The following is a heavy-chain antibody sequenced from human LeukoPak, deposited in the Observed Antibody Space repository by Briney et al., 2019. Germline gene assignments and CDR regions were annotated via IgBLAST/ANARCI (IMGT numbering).Heavy chain of an antibody. V-gene: IGHV4-30-4*08. CDR1: GGSISSGDYY. CDR2: IYYSGST. D-gene: IGHD3-22*01. Sequence: SQTLSLTCTVSGGSISSGDYYWRWIRQPPGEGLEWIGYIYYSGSTYYNPSLKSRVTISVDTSKNQFSLKLSSVTAADTAVYYCARVIDSSGPDYWGQGTLVTVSS. CDR3: ARVIDSSGPDY. J-gene: IGHJ4*02.